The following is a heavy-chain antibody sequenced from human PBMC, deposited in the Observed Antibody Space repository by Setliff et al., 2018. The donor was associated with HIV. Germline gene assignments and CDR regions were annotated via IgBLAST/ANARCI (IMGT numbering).Heavy chain of an antibody. J-gene: IGHJ4*02. Sequence: KTSETLSLTCAVSGDSLTTGGAYWSWIRQSAGKGLEWIGQTYVSRSTAYNPSLKSRVTISLDRYKNEYSVNLTSVTAADTATYFCARGGGYSGSDSQSFDFWGQGILVTVSS. D-gene: IGHD5-12*01. V-gene: IGHV4-61*09. CDR2: TYVSRST. CDR1: GDSLTTGGAY. CDR3: ARGGGYSGSDSQSFDF.